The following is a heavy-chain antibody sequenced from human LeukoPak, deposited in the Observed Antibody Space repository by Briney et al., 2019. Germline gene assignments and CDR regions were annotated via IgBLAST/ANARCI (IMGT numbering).Heavy chain of an antibody. CDR3: ARRWGWYFDY. Sequence: ASETLSLTCAVSGYSISSGYYWGWIRQPPGKGLEWIGSIYLSGSTYYNPSLKSRVTISVDTSKNQFSLKLSSVTAADTAVYYCARRWGWYFDYWGQGTLVTVSS. V-gene: IGHV4-38-2*01. CDR1: GYSISSGYY. D-gene: IGHD3-16*01. CDR2: IYLSGST. J-gene: IGHJ4*02.